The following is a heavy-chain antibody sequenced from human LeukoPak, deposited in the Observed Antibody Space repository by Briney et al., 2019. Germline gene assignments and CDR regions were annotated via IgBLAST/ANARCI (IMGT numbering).Heavy chain of an antibody. Sequence: GGSLRLSCAASGFTFSSYGMHWVRQAPGKGLEWVAVIWYDGSNKYYADSEKGRFTISRDNSKNTLYLQMNSLRAEDTAVYYCAKDFGQRGYSGYDLGYYFDYWGQGTLVTVSS. CDR1: GFTFSSYG. CDR2: IWYDGSNK. CDR3: AKDFGQRGYSGYDLGYYFDY. J-gene: IGHJ4*02. V-gene: IGHV3-33*06. D-gene: IGHD5-12*01.